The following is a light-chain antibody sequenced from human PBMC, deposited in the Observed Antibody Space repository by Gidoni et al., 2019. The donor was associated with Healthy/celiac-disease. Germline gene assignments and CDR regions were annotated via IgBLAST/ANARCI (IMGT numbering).Light chain of an antibody. CDR3: QQYNNWPPLT. CDR1: QSVRST. J-gene: IGKJ4*01. V-gene: IGKV3-15*01. Sequence: EIVMTQSPATLSVSPGERATHSCSASQSVRSTLAWYQQNPGQAPRLLIYGASTRTTGIPARFSGSGSGTEFTLTISSLQSEDFAVYYCQQYNNWPPLTFGGGTKVEIK. CDR2: GAS.